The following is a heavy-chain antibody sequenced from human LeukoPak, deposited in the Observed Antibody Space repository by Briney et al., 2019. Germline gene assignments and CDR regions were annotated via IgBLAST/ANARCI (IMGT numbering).Heavy chain of an antibody. CDR1: GGSISSGGYY. CDR3: ASTLGVQGNNYYDSSGYPNPFDY. J-gene: IGHJ4*02. CDR2: IYYSGST. Sequence: SETLSLTCTVSGGSISSGGYYWSWIRQHPGKGLEWIGYIYYSGSTYYNPSLKSRVTISVDTSKNQFSLKLSSVTAADTAVYYCASTLGVQGNNYYDSSGYPNPFDYWGQGTLVTVSS. V-gene: IGHV4-31*03. D-gene: IGHD3-22*01.